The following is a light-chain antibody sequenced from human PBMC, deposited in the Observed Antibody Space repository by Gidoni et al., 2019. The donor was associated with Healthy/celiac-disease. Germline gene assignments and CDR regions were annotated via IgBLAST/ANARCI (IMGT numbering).Light chain of an antibody. V-gene: IGKV3-20*01. CDR1: QSVSSSY. CDR2: CAS. CDR3: QQYGSSPPWT. J-gene: IGKJ1*01. Sequence: ELVLTQSPGTLSLSPGERATLSCRASQSVSSSYLAWYQQKPGQAPRLLIYCASSRSTGIPDRFSGSGSGTDFTLTISRLEPEDVAVYYCQQYGSSPPWTFGQGTKVEIK.